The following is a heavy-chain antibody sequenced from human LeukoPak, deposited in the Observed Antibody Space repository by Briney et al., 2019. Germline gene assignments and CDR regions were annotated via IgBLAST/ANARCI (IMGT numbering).Heavy chain of an antibody. CDR3: ARGGYNYNWFDP. D-gene: IGHD5-18*01. CDR2: IYTSGST. V-gene: IGHV4-39*07. Sequence: SETLSLTCTVSGGSISSSSYYWGWIRQPPGKGLEWIGSIYTSGSTNYNPSLKSRVTISVDTSKNQFSLKLGSVTAADTAVYYCARGGYNYNWFDPWGQGTLVTVSS. CDR1: GGSISSSSYY. J-gene: IGHJ5*02.